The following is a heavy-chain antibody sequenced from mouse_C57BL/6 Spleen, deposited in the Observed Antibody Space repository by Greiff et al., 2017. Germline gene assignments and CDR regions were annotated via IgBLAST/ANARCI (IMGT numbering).Heavy chain of an antibody. CDR2: IVPEDGET. CDR3: ARWYYTGSFYYAMDY. Sequence: VQLKQSGAELVKPGASVKLSCTASGFNIKDYYMHWVKQRTEQGLEWIGRIVPEDGETTYSPKFQGKATITADTSSNTDYLQLSILTSEDTAVYYCARWYYTGSFYYAMDYWGQGTSVTVSS. CDR1: GFNIKDYY. V-gene: IGHV14-2*01. J-gene: IGHJ4*01. D-gene: IGHD1-1*01.